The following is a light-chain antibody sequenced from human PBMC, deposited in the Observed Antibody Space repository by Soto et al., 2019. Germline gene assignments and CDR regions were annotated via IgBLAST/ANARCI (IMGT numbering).Light chain of an antibody. J-gene: IGKJ5*01. CDR3: QQRSNWLIT. Sequence: EIVLTQSPATLSLSPVERATLSCRASQSVSSYLTWYQQKPGQAPRLLIYGASTRATGIPARFSGSGSGTDFTLTINRLEPEDFAVYYCQQRSNWLITFGQGARLEI. CDR1: QSVSSY. CDR2: GAS. V-gene: IGKV3-11*01.